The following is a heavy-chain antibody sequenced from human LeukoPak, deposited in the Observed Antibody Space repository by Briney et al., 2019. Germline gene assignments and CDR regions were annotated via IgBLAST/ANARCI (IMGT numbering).Heavy chain of an antibody. J-gene: IGHJ3*02. V-gene: IGHV3-23*01. Sequence: PGGSLRLSCAASGFTFSSYAMSWVRQAPGKGLEWVSAISGSGGSTCYADSVKGRFTISRDNSKNTLYLQMNSLGAEDTAVYYCAKSGNDPNDAFDIWGQGTMVTVSS. D-gene: IGHD1-1*01. CDR2: ISGSGGST. CDR3: AKSGNDPNDAFDI. CDR1: GFTFSSYA.